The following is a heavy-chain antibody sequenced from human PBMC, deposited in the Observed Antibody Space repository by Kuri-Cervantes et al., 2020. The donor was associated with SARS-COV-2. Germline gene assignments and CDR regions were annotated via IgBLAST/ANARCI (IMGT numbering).Heavy chain of an antibody. CDR1: GFTFSSYS. Sequence: GGSLRLSCAASGFTFSSYSMNWVRQAPGKGLEWVSSISSSSSYIYYADSVKGRFTISRDNAKNSLYLQMNSLRAEDTAVYYCARDLILEWLLVSYYYGMDVWGQGTTVTVSS. CDR3: ARDLILEWLLVSYYYGMDV. V-gene: IGHV3-21*01. J-gene: IGHJ6*02. CDR2: ISSSSSYI. D-gene: IGHD3-3*01.